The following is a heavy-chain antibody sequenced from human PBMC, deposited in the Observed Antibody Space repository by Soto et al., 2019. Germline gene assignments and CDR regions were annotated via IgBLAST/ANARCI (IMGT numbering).Heavy chain of an antibody. D-gene: IGHD6-6*01. Sequence: SVTCVISEDSVPISSAAWNWIRKSPSRGIHWLGRTYYRSKWFNDYAVSVKGRITINPDTSKNQFSLQLNSVTPEDTAVYYCAGLLGTSSRWFDPWGQGTLVTVSS. CDR1: EDSVPISSAA. J-gene: IGHJ5*02. CDR2: TYYRSKWFN. CDR3: AGLLGTSSRWFDP. V-gene: IGHV6-1*01.